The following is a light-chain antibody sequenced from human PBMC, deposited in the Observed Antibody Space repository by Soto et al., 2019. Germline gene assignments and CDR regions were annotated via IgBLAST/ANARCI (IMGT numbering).Light chain of an antibody. CDR3: SSYKSTSTPYV. J-gene: IGLJ1*01. CDR2: DVT. CDR1: SSDIGSYNY. Sequence: QSVLTQPASVSGSPGQSITIPCTGTSSDIGSYNYVSWYQQHPGKAPKPIIYDVTNRPAGISSRFSASKSGDTASLTISVLQADDEADYFCSSYKSTSTPYVFGTGTKVT. V-gene: IGLV2-14*03.